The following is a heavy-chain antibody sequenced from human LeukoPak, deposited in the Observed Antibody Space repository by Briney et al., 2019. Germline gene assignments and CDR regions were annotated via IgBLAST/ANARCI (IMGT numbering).Heavy chain of an antibody. J-gene: IGHJ4*02. CDR3: AKDKRTGSLDY. V-gene: IGHV3-30*18. Sequence: GGSLRLSCGASGFAFSDYGMHWVRQAPGKGLEWVAFVSYDGNSKNYGASVKRRFSISRDSSQNTVQLQIDSLRIEDTAVYYCAKDKRTGSLDYWGQGTLVTVSS. CDR2: VSYDGNSK. D-gene: IGHD1-1*01. CDR1: GFAFSDYG.